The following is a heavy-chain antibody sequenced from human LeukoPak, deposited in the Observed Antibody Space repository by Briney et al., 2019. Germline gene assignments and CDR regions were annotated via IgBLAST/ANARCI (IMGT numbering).Heavy chain of an antibody. J-gene: IGHJ4*02. CDR1: GYTFTGYY. CDR2: ISAYNGNT. CDR3: ARVGYGDYSDY. V-gene: IGHV1-18*04. D-gene: IGHD4-17*01. Sequence: PSVKVSCKASGYTFTGYYMRWVRQAPGQGLEWMGWISAYNGNTNYAQKLQGRVTMTTDTSTSTADMELRSLRSDGTAVYYCARVGYGDYSDYWGQGTLVTVSS.